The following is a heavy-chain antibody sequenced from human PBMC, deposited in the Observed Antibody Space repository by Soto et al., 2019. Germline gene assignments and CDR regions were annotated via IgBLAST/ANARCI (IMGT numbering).Heavy chain of an antibody. CDR3: AHRNYSGASGSFGYHYWMDG. D-gene: IGHD3-22*01. V-gene: IGHV2-5*02. J-gene: IGHJ6*03. CDR1: GFSLSTGGLS. CDR2: IYWDDDK. Sequence: QITLRESGPSLVKPTQTLTLTCSFSGFSLSTGGLSVAWIRQPPGKALEWLALIYWDDDKRYRPSLETRLTLSNDSAKNEFVLTRSNMESADTCQYYCAHRNYSGASGSFGYHYWMDGWGKGTAVTVSS.